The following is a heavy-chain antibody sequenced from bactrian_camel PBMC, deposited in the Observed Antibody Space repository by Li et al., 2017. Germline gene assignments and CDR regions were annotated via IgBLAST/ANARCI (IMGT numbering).Heavy chain of an antibody. CDR2: IRPNGDEQ. CDR1: GFTYKATC. V-gene: IGHV3S1*01. J-gene: IGHJ7*01. Sequence: HVQLVESGGDSVQAGGSLKLPCKVSGFTYKATCMGWFRTAPEKKREGVAVIRPNGDEQYYADSVKGRFTISKDKDEKTVGLEMNNLKSEDTATYWCAVDFQPIVTETCGYYDMEHWGKGTQVTVS. D-gene: IGHD2*01.